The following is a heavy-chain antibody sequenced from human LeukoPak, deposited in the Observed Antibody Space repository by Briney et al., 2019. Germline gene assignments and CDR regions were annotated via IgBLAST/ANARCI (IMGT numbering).Heavy chain of an antibody. J-gene: IGHJ4*02. V-gene: IGHV4-39*07. D-gene: IGHD5-24*01. CDR2: IYYSGST. CDR3: ARGKRDGCNYRVNFDY. Sequence: SETLSLTCTVSGGSISSSSYYWGWIRQPPGKGLEWIGSIYYSGSTYYNPSLKSRVTISVDTSKNQFSLKLSSVTAADTAVYYCARGKRDGCNYRVNFDYWGQGTLVTVSS. CDR1: GGSISSSSYY.